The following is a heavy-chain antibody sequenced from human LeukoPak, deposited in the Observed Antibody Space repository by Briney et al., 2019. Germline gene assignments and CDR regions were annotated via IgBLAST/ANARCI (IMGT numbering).Heavy chain of an antibody. J-gene: IGHJ3*02. V-gene: IGHV3-21*01. CDR3: AKDPAKGGYSYGTYACDI. Sequence: GGSLRLSCAASGFTFSSYSMNWVRQAPGKGLEWVSSISSSSSYIYYADSVEGRFTISRDNAKNSLYLQMNSLRAEDTAVYYCAKDPAKGGYSYGTYACDIWGQGTMVTVSS. CDR2: ISSSSSYI. D-gene: IGHD5-18*01. CDR1: GFTFSSYS.